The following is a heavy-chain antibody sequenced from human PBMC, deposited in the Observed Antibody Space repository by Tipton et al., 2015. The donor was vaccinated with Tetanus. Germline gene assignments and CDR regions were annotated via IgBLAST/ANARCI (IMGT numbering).Heavy chain of an antibody. CDR1: GDSMTDFY. CDR2: IFYNGRT. D-gene: IGHD5-24*01. CDR3: ARTTRRWLHPDY. J-gene: IGHJ4*02. Sequence: GLVKPSETLSLTCNVSGDSMTDFYWSWIRQPPGKELEWIAYIFYNGRTQSNPSLKSRVSISVDTAKNQFSLQLKSVTAADTAIYYCARTTRRWLHPDYWGPGTLVTVSS. V-gene: IGHV4-59*01.